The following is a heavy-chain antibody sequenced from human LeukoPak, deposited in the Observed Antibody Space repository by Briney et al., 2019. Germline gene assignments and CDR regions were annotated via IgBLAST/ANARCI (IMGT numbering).Heavy chain of an antibody. Sequence: PSQTLSLTCAVSGGSISSGGYSWSWIRQPPGKGLEWIGYIYHSGSTYYNPPLKSRVTISVDRSKNQFSLKLSSVTAADTAVYYCARGGAHDQLLPPYWGQGTLVTVSS. CDR1: GGSISSGGYS. V-gene: IGHV4-30-2*01. CDR3: ARGGAHDQLLPPY. D-gene: IGHD2-2*01. CDR2: IYHSGST. J-gene: IGHJ4*02.